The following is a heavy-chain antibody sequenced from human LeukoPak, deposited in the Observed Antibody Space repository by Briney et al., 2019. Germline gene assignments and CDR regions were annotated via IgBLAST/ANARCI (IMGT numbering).Heavy chain of an antibody. CDR2: IYTSAST. D-gene: IGHD3-9*01. Sequence: SETLSLTCTVSGGSISSGSYYWSWIRQPAGKGLEWIGRIYTSASTNYNPSLKCRVTISVDTSKNQFSLKLSSVPAADTAVYYCARDGWNYDILTGYKYYFDYWGQGTLVTVSS. CDR1: GGSISSGSYY. CDR3: ARDGWNYDILTGYKYYFDY. J-gene: IGHJ4*02. V-gene: IGHV4-61*02.